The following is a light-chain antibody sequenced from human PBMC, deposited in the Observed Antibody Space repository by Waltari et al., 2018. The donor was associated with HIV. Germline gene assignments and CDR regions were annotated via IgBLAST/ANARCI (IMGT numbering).Light chain of an antibody. Sequence: QPVLIQPPSASGTPGQRVTISCSGSSSNLGSQTVNWYQQLPGTAPKLLIFSNNQRPSGCPEGFSGSKSGTSGSLAISGLQSEDEADYYCAAWDESLNGPVFGGGTKLTVL. J-gene: IGLJ2*01. V-gene: IGLV1-44*01. CDR3: AAWDESLNGPV. CDR1: SSNLGSQT. CDR2: SNN.